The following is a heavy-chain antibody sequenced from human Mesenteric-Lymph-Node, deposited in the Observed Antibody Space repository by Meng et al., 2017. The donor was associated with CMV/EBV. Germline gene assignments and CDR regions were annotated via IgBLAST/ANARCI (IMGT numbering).Heavy chain of an antibody. Sequence: GGSLRLSCAASGFTSSSYAMSWVRQAPGKGLEWVSGISGSGGSTYYADSVKGRFTISRDNSKKTLYLQMNRLRAEDTAVYYCAKAGSYYYKYDMDVWGEGTTVIVSS. CDR3: AKAGSYYYKYDMDV. D-gene: IGHD2-15*01. J-gene: IGHJ6*04. V-gene: IGHV3-23*01. CDR2: ISGSGGST. CDR1: GFTSSSYA.